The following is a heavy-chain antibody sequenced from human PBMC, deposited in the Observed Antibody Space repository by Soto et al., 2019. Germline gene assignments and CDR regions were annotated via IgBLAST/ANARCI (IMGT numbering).Heavy chain of an antibody. V-gene: IGHV3-21*01. J-gene: IGHJ5*02. CDR1: S. D-gene: IGHD3-9*01. Sequence: SRNSIKKAPGKGLEWVSSISSSSSYIYYADSVKGRFTISRDNAKNSLYLQMNSLRAEDTAVYYCARDSPYDILTGYYSSGFDPRGQGTLVTVSS. CDR2: ISSSSSYI. CDR3: ARDSPYDILTGYYSSGFDP.